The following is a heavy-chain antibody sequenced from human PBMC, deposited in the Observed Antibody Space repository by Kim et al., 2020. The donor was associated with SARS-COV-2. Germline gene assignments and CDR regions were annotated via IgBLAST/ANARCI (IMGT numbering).Heavy chain of an antibody. V-gene: IGHV4-59*01. J-gene: IGHJ4*02. CDR3: ARERRSGTYYYFDY. Sequence: SPSLTGRVTISVDTSKNQFSLKLNSVTAADTAVYYCARERRSGTYYYFDYWGQGTVVTVSS. D-gene: IGHD3-10*01.